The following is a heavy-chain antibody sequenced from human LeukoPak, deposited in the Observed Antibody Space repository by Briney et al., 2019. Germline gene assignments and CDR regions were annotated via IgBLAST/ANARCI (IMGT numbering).Heavy chain of an antibody. CDR1: GYTFIVYY. CDR3: ARVIGGRKRGQGPIDGFNI. V-gene: IGHV1-2*02. CDR2: INPKNGAT. Sequence: GASVKVSCKASGYTFIVYYMHWVRQAPGQGLEWMGWINPKNGATNHAQKFQGRVTMTRDTSISTAFMELNRLRSDGTAVYYCARVIGGRKRGQGPIDGFNIWGQGTMITVSS. J-gene: IGHJ3*02.